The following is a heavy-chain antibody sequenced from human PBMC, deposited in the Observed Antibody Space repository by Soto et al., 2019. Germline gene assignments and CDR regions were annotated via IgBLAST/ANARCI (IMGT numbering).Heavy chain of an antibody. CDR2: IYNSGIT. Sequence: GGSLRLSCAASGFTVSSNYMSWVRQAPGKGLEWVSVIYNSGITYYADSVKGRFTISRDNSKNTLYLQMNSLRAEDTAVYYCAKSYSNYGSFYYYMDVWGKGTTVTVSS. CDR1: GFTVSSNY. J-gene: IGHJ6*03. D-gene: IGHD4-4*01. CDR3: AKSYSNYGSFYYYMDV. V-gene: IGHV3-66*01.